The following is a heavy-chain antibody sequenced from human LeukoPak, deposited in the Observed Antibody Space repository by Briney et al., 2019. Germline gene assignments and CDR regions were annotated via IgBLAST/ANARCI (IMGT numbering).Heavy chain of an antibody. D-gene: IGHD3-3*01. V-gene: IGHV3-23*01. J-gene: IGHJ4*02. Sequence: PGGSLRLSCAASGFTFSSYAMSWVRQAPGKGLEWVSAISGSGGSTYYADSVKGRFTISRDNSKNTLYLQMNSLRAEDTAVYYCANLYHDFWSGYFEYWGQGTLVTASS. CDR3: ANLYHDFWSGYFEY. CDR1: GFTFSSYA. CDR2: ISGSGGST.